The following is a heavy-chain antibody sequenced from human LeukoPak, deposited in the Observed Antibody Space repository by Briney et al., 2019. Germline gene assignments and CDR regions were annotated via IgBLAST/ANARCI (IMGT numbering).Heavy chain of an antibody. V-gene: IGHV4-34*01. CDR3: ARARSLTVRLFDY. D-gene: IGHD6-6*01. CDR1: GFTFGSSA. Sequence: GSLRLSCAASGFTFGSSAMSWVRQAPGKGLEWIGDINHSGRANYNPSLKSRVSISVDMSRHEFSLKLTSVTAADTAVFYCARARSLTVRLFDYWSQGTLVTVSS. J-gene: IGHJ4*02. CDR2: INHSGRA.